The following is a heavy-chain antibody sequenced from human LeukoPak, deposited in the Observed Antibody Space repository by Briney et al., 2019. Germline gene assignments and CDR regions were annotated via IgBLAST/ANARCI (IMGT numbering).Heavy chain of an antibody. CDR2: INPNSGGT. CDR1: GYTFTGYY. V-gene: IGHV1-2*02. J-gene: IGHJ5*02. Sequence: GASVKVSCKASGYTFTGYYMHWVRQAPGQGLEWMRWINPNSGGTNYAQKFQGRVTMTRDTSISTAYMELSRLRSDDTAVYYCARGSYDSSSPGIPWGQGTLVTVSS. CDR3: ARGSYDSSSPGIP. D-gene: IGHD3-22*01.